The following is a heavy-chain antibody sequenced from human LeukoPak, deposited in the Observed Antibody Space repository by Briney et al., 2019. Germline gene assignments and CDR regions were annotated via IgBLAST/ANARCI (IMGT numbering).Heavy chain of an antibody. D-gene: IGHD1-1*01. CDR3: AKWTTTYLDY. V-gene: IGHV1-46*01. Sequence: GASVKVSCKASGYTFTSYYIHWVRQAPGQGLEWMGIIIPSGGSTNYAQKFQGRVTMTRDTSTSTVYMELSSLRSEDTAMYYCAKWTTTYLDYWGQGTLVTVSS. CDR2: IIPSGGST. J-gene: IGHJ4*02. CDR1: GYTFTSYY.